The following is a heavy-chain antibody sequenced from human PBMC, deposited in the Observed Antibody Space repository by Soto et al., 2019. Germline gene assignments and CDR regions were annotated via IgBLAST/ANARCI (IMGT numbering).Heavy chain of an antibody. Sequence: QVQLVQSGAEVKKPGASVKISCEASGYSFTSQYVHWVRQAPGQGLEWMGIINPNGGSTTYPQKCQGRVPKTREKPAIKIFMDLGSTETEAQAVFYCAREKVLRPGGGGTEPLDIWGQGTMVTVAS. CDR1: GYSFTSQY. CDR3: AREKVLRPGGGGTEPLDI. D-gene: IGHD5-12*01. V-gene: IGHV1-46*03. J-gene: IGHJ3*02. CDR2: INPNGGST.